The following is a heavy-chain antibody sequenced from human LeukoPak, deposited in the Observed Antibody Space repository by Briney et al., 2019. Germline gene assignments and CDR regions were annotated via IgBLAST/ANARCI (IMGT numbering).Heavy chain of an antibody. CDR1: GFTFSSYA. CDR2: ISSSGSTI. Sequence: GGSLRLSCAASGFTFSSYAMHWVRQAPGKGLEWVSYISSSGSTIYYADSVKGRFTISRDNAKNSLYLQMNSLRAEDTAVYYCARDRGYYGSGSYWRFDPWGQGTLVTVSS. CDR3: ARDRGYYGSGSYWRFDP. V-gene: IGHV3-48*03. D-gene: IGHD3-10*01. J-gene: IGHJ5*02.